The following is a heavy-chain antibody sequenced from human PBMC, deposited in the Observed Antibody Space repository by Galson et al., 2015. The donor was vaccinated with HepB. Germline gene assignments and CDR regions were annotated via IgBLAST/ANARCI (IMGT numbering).Heavy chain of an antibody. V-gene: IGHV3-48*01. D-gene: IGHD3-10*01. CDR1: GFTFSSYS. CDR3: ASPMVRGAYSY. J-gene: IGHJ4*02. CDR2: ISSSSSTI. Sequence: SLRLSCAASGFTFSSYSMNWVRQAPGKGLEWVSYISSSSSTIYYADSVKGRFTISRDNAKNSLYLQMNSLRAEDTAVYYCASPMVRGAYSYWGQGTLVTASS.